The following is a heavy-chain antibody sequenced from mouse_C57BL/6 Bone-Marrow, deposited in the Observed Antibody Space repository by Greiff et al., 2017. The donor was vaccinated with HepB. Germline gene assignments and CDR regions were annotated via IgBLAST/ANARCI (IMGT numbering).Heavy chain of an antibody. Sequence: QVQLQQSGAELARPGASVKLSCKASGYTFTSYGISWVKQRTGQGLEWIGEIYPRSGNTYYNEKFKGKATLTADKSSRAAYMELRSLTSEDSAVYFCARERGPLPYYFDYWGQGTTLTVSS. CDR1: GYTFTSYG. J-gene: IGHJ2*01. CDR2: IYPRSGNT. V-gene: IGHV1-81*01. CDR3: ARERGPLPYYFDY.